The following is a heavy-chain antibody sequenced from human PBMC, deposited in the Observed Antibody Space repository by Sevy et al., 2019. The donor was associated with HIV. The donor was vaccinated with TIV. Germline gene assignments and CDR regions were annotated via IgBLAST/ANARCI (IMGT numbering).Heavy chain of an antibody. CDR2: IKEDGSQK. J-gene: IGHJ4*02. CDR3: ARDPDILSGYPSHYFDY. Sequence: GGSLRLSCAASGFSFSKYWMSWVHQAPGKGLEWVANIKEDGSQKNYLESVKGRFTISRDNAKNLLYLQMNNLRADDTAVYYCARDPDILSGYPSHYFDYWGQGTLVTVFS. V-gene: IGHV3-7*01. D-gene: IGHD3-9*01. CDR1: GFSFSKYW.